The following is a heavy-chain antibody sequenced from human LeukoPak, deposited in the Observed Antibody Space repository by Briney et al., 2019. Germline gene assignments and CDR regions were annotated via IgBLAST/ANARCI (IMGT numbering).Heavy chain of an antibody. J-gene: IGHJ5*02. Sequence: SETLSLTCAVYGGSFSGYYWSWIRQPPGKGLEWIGRIYTSGSTNYNPSLKSRATMSVDTSKNQFSLKLSSVTAADTAVYYCARDSPSIAVARFDPWGQGTLVTVSS. CDR1: GGSFSGYY. CDR2: IYTSGST. D-gene: IGHD6-19*01. CDR3: ARDSPSIAVARFDP. V-gene: IGHV4-4*07.